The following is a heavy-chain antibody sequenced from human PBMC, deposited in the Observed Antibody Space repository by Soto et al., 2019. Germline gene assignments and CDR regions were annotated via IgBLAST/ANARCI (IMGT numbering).Heavy chain of an antibody. CDR2: ISGGSGYT. CDR1: GFTLSDFH. V-gene: IGHV3-11*06. Sequence: PGGSLRLSCGASGFTLSDFHMSWIRQAPGKGLEWVSYISGGSGYTKYADPVKGRFTISRDSAKNSLYLQMNSLRAEDTAVYYCARGYGRLDYWGQGTLVTVSS. CDR3: ARGYGRLDY. J-gene: IGHJ4*02. D-gene: IGHD4-17*01.